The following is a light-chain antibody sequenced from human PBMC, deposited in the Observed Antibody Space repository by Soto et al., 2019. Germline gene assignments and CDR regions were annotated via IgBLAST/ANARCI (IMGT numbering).Light chain of an antibody. J-gene: IGLJ1*01. Sequence: QSALTQPASVSGSPGQSITISCTATSSGIGSYNLVSWYQHHPGNAPKLLIYEGTERPSGVSARFSGSRSGNTASLTISGLQAEDEADYHCCSYVGSSTYVFGTGTKLTVL. CDR2: EGT. CDR3: CSYVGSSTYV. CDR1: SSGIGSYNL. V-gene: IGLV2-23*01.